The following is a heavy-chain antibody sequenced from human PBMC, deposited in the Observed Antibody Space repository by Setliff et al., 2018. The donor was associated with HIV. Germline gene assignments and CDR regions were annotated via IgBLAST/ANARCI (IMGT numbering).Heavy chain of an antibody. J-gene: IGHJ4*02. Sequence: SVKVSCKASGHTPRHYGINWIRQAPGQGLEWVGSLIPVLGEPHCAPRFQGRVTITADDSTNTAYLELSNLRFDDTATYYCARGVLYGLSEYWGTGSLVTVSS. CDR2: LIPVLGEP. V-gene: IGHV1-69*11. CDR1: GHTPRHYG. CDR3: ARGVLYGLSEY. D-gene: IGHD3-10*01.